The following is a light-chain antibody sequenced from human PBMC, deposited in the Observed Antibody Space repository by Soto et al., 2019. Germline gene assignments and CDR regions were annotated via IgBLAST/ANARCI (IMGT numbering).Light chain of an antibody. J-gene: IGKJ1*01. V-gene: IGKV1-5*01. Sequence: DIQLTQSPSTLSGSVGDRVTITGRASQTISSYLAWYQQKPGKAPKLLIYDASSLESGVPSRFSGSGSGTEFTLTISSLQPDDFATYYCQQYNSYSWTFGQGTKVDIK. CDR2: DAS. CDR1: QTISSY. CDR3: QQYNSYSWT.